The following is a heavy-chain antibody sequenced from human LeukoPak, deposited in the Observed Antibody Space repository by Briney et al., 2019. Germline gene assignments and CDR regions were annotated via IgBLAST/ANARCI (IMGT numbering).Heavy chain of an antibody. V-gene: IGHV1-2*02. CDR1: GGTFSSYA. D-gene: IGHD6-13*01. CDR2: INPNSGGT. CDR3: AREQQQLGDRDY. Sequence: ASVTVSFKASGGTFSSYAINWVRQAPGQGLEWMGWINPNSGGTNYAQKFQGRVTMTRDTSISTAYMELSRLRSDDTAVYYCAREQQQLGDRDYWGQGTLVTVSS. J-gene: IGHJ4*02.